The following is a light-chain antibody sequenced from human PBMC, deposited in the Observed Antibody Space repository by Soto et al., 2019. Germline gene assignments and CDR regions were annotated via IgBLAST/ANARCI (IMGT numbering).Light chain of an antibody. CDR1: QSMTSY. CDR2: AAS. V-gene: IGKV1-39*01. Sequence: DLPMTQSPSSLSASVGDRVSITCRASQSMTSYVNWYQQKPGKAPKLVIYAASSLQSGVPSRFSGSGSGTDFTLTINSLQPEDFATYYCQQSYDSPTFGQGTRVEIK. J-gene: IGKJ1*01. CDR3: QQSYDSPT.